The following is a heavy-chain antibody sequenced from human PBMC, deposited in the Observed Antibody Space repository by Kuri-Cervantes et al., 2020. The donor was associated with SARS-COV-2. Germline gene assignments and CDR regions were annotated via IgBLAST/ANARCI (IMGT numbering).Heavy chain of an antibody. D-gene: IGHD3-10*01. CDR3: ARVKDHPYGSGSRYYYYMDV. J-gene: IGHJ6*03. CDR1: GGSISSSSYY. CDR2: ISSSSSYI. Sequence: GGSLRLSCTVSGGSISSSSYYWGWVRQAPGKGLEWVSSISSSSSYIYYADSVKGRFTISRDNAKNSLYLQMNSLRAEDTAVYYCARVKDHPYGSGSRYYYYMDVWGKGTTVTVSS. V-gene: IGHV3-21*01.